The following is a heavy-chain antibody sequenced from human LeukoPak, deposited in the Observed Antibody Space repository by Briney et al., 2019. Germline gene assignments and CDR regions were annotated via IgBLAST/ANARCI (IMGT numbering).Heavy chain of an antibody. D-gene: IGHD3-9*01. CDR3: AKDLHDTSYYYYMDV. V-gene: IGHV3-30*02. Sequence: PGGSLRLSCAASGFTFSSYGMHWVHQAPGKGLEWVAFIRYDGSNKYYADSVKGRFTISRDNSKNTLYLQMNSLRAEDTAVYYCAKDLHDTSYYYYMDVWGKGTTVTVSS. J-gene: IGHJ6*03. CDR1: GFTFSSYG. CDR2: IRYDGSNK.